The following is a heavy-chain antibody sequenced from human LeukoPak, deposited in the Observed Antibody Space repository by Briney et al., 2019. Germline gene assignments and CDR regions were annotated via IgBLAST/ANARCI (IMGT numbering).Heavy chain of an antibody. CDR2: IKSKKEGGTT. J-gene: IGHJ4*02. D-gene: IGHD3-10*01. Sequence: GGSLRLSCAASGFRFSNAWMSWGRQAPGKGQEWIGRIKSKKEGGTTDFAAPVKGRFTISRDDSKNTLSLQMNSLKTEDTAVYYCITGGQDYFDYWGRGTLVTVSS. CDR1: GFRFSNAW. V-gene: IGHV3-15*01. CDR3: ITGGQDYFDY.